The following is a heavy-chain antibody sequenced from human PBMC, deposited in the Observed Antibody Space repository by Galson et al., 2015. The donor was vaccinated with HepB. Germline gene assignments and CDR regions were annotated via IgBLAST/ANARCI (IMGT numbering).Heavy chain of an antibody. J-gene: IGHJ4*02. CDR2: IRSKTFGEAT. D-gene: IGHD3-22*01. CDR1: GFTFGDYA. CDR3: TRGGTMIVGAFDY. V-gene: IGHV3-49*04. Sequence: SLRLSCAASGFTFGDYAMNWVRQGPGKGLEWVGLIRSKTFGEATKYAASVRGRFAISRDDSKGIAYLQMNSLKTEDTAAYYCTRGGTMIVGAFDYWGRGTLVTVSS.